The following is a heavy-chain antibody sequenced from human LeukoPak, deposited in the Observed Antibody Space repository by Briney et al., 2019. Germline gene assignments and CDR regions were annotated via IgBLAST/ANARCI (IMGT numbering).Heavy chain of an antibody. D-gene: IGHD1-26*01. J-gene: IGHJ4*02. Sequence: ASVKVSCKASGYTFSTYDINWVRQATGQGPEWVGWMKPSSGNTGYAQKFQGRVTMTRNTAISTAYMELSSLRSEDTAVYYCARAKLGDFDYWGQGTLVTVSS. CDR1: GYTFSTYD. CDR2: MKPSSGNT. CDR3: ARAKLGDFDY. V-gene: IGHV1-8*01.